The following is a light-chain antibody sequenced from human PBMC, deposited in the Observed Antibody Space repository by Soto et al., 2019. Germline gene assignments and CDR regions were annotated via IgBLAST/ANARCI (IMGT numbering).Light chain of an antibody. V-gene: IGKV1-5*03. J-gene: IGKJ1*01. Sequence: DIQMAQSPSTLSASVGDRVTITCRASQNINRWLAWYQQRPGKAPNLLIYKASSLESGVPSRFSGSGSGTEFPLTINSLQPDDLATYHCQQYKNYSWTFGQGTKVAIK. CDR1: QNINRW. CDR2: KAS. CDR3: QQYKNYSWT.